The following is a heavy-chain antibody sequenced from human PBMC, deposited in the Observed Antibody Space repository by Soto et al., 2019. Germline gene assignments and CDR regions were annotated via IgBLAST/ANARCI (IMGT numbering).Heavy chain of an antibody. D-gene: IGHD6-19*01. J-gene: IGHJ4*02. Sequence: PGGSLRLSCAASGFMFSDYGMHWVRQAPGKGLEWVAIIWYDGNYKYYSESAKGCFTISRDNSNNTLYLQMNNLRVEDTAVYFCAREGAVAGSQDFWGQGTLVTVSS. CDR2: IWYDGNYK. CDR1: GFMFSDYG. CDR3: AREGAVAGSQDF. V-gene: IGHV3-33*01.